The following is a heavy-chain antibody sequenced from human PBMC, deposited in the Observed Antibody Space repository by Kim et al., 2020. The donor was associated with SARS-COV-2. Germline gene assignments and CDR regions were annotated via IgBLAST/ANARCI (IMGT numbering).Heavy chain of an antibody. CDR3: ARISITGTEDY. V-gene: IGHV4-59*01. Sequence: NYNPSRKSRVTISVDTSKNQFSLKLSSVTAADTAVYYCARISITGTEDYWGQGTLVTVSS. J-gene: IGHJ4*02. D-gene: IGHD1-7*01.